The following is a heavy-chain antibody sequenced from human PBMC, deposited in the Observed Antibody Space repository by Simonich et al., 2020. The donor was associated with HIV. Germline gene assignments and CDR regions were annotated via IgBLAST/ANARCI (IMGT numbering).Heavy chain of an antibody. V-gene: IGHV4-34*01. D-gene: IGHD2-2*01. Sequence: QVQLQQWGAGLLKPSETLSLTCAVYGGSFITYYWSWIHPPPGKGLECIGEINHCGSTKYNASLKRRVNISVDTSKNQFALKLTSVTAADTAVYYCARHMCSAISCFEGYNWFDPWGQGNLVTVSS. CDR2: INHCGST. CDR1: GGSFITYY. J-gene: IGHJ5*02. CDR3: ARHMCSAISCFEGYNWFDP.